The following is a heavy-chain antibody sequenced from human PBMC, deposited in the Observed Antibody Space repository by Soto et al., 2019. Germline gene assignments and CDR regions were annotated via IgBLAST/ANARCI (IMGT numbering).Heavy chain of an antibody. D-gene: IGHD3-22*01. Sequence: PSETLSLTCTVSGGSISSSSYYWGWIRQPPGKGLEWIGSIYYSGSTYYNPSLKSRVTISVDTSKNQFSLKLSSVTAADTAVYYCARHIDDSSGYCYLFDYWGQGTLVTVSS. J-gene: IGHJ4*02. CDR2: IYYSGST. CDR3: ARHIDDSSGYCYLFDY. CDR1: GGSISSSSYY. V-gene: IGHV4-39*01.